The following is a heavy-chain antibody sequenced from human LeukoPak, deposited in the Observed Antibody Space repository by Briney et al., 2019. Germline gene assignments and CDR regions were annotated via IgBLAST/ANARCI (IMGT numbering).Heavy chain of an antibody. CDR3: ARDVAREFDY. CDR2: INPSDGST. V-gene: IGHV1-46*01. J-gene: IGHJ4*02. Sequence: ASVKVSCKASGYIVISYYIHWVRQAPGQGLEWMGVINPSDGSTNYAQKYQDRVTMTRDTSTRTVYMQLSSLRSDDTAVYYCARDVAREFDYWGQGTLVTVSS. CDR1: GYIVISYY.